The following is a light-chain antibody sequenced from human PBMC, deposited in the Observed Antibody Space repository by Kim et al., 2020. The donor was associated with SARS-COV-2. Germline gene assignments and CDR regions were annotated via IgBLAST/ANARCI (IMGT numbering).Light chain of an antibody. Sequence: EIVMTQSPATLSVSPGERATLSCRASQSVSSNLAWYQQKFGQAPRLLIYGASTRATGIPARFSGSGSGTEFTLTISSLQSEDFAVYYCQQYNNWPLNFGGGTKVDIK. CDR2: GAS. V-gene: IGKV3-15*01. J-gene: IGKJ4*01. CDR1: QSVSSN. CDR3: QQYNNWPLN.